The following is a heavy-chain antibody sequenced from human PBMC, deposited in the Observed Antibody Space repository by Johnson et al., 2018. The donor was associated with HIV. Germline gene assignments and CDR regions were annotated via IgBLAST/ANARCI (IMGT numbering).Heavy chain of an antibody. CDR3: ARGQVQWPASVNDAFDI. Sequence: QVQLVESGGGVVQPGRSWRLSCAASGFTFSSYAMNWVRQAPGKGLEWVAVISYDGSNKYYADSVKGRFTISRDNSKNTLYLQMNSLRAEDTAVYYCARGQVQWPASVNDAFDIWGQGTMVTVSS. D-gene: IGHD6-19*01. CDR1: GFTFSSYA. V-gene: IGHV3-30*14. J-gene: IGHJ3*02. CDR2: ISYDGSNK.